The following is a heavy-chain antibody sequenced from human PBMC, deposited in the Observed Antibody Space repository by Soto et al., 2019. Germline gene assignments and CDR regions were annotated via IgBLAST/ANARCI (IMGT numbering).Heavy chain of an antibody. CDR2: IYYSGST. Sequence: QLQLQESGPGLVKPSETLSLTCTVSGGSISSSSYYWGWIRQPPGKGLEWIGSIYYSGSTYYNPSLKSRVTISVDTSKNQFSLKLSSVTAADTAVYYCARRAAAGTTNYYYYGMDVWGQGTTVTVSS. CDR1: GGSISSSSYY. D-gene: IGHD6-13*01. V-gene: IGHV4-39*01. CDR3: ARRAAAGTTNYYYYGMDV. J-gene: IGHJ6*02.